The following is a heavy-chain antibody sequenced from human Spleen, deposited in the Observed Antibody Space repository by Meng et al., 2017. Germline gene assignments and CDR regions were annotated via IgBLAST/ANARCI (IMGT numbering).Heavy chain of an antibody. CDR1: GYTFIDAY. V-gene: IGHV1-2*06. CDR2: IIPSSGDA. J-gene: IGHJ4*02. D-gene: IGHD1-7*01. Sequence: QVQLVQLGAGVKKPGASVKLSCRASGYTFIDAYVHWVRQAPGQGLEWMGRIIPSSGDANSAQKFLGRVTLTWDTSISTAYMELSSLRSDDTAIYYCARDGGNYDFDYWGQGTLVTVSS. CDR3: ARDGGNYDFDY.